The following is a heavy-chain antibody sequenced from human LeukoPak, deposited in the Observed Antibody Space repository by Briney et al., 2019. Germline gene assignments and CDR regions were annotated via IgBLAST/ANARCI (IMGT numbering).Heavy chain of an antibody. Sequence: PGGSLRLSCAASGFTFSSFEMNWVRQAPGKGLEWVSYIGSSGSTIYYADSVKGRFTISRDNAENSLYLQMNSLRAEDPAVYYCARESRGATPQGFDYWGQGTLVTVSS. J-gene: IGHJ4*02. CDR2: IGSSGSTI. CDR1: GFTFSSFE. V-gene: IGHV3-48*03. D-gene: IGHD1-26*01. CDR3: ARESRGATPQGFDY.